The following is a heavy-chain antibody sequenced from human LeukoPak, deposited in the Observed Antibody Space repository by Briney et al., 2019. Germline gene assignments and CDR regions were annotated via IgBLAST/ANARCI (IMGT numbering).Heavy chain of an antibody. CDR2: ISSSSSTI. Sequence: GGSLRLSCAASGFTFSTSWMHWVRQAPGKGLEWVSYISSSSSTIYYADSVKDRFTISRDNAKNSLYLQMNSLRAEDTAVYYCARGAYYYEDWGQGTLVTVSS. V-gene: IGHV3-48*01. CDR1: GFTFSTSW. D-gene: IGHD3-22*01. J-gene: IGHJ4*02. CDR3: ARGAYYYED.